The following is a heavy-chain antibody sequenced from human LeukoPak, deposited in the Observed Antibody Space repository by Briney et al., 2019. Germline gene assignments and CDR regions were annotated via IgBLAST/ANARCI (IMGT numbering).Heavy chain of an antibody. V-gene: IGHV3-23*01. CDR2: ISGSGGST. Sequence: GGSLRLSCAASGFTFSSYAMSWVRQAPGKGPEWVSAISGSGGSTYYADSVKGRFTISRDNSKNTLYLQMNSLRAEDTAVYYCAKDSHSGSYHRNFDYWGQGTLVTVSS. J-gene: IGHJ4*02. CDR1: GFTFSSYA. CDR3: AKDSHSGSYHRNFDY. D-gene: IGHD1-26*01.